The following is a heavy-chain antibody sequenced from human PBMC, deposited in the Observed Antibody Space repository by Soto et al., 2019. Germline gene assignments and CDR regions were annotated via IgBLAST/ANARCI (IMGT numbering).Heavy chain of an antibody. CDR3: ARGKLSDYVWGSYRYHFDY. CDR2: INHSGST. D-gene: IGHD3-16*02. CDR1: GGSFSSDY. V-gene: IGHV4-34*01. Sequence: SETLSLTCAVYGGSFSSDYWSWIRKPPGNGRGWTGEINHSGSTNYNPSLKSRVTISVDTSKNQFSLKLSSVTAADTAVYYCARGKLSDYVWGSYRYHFDYWGQGTVVTVS. J-gene: IGHJ4*02.